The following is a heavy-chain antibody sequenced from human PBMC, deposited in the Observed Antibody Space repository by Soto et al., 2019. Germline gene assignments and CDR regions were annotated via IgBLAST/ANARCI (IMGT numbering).Heavy chain of an antibody. CDR3: TSRSMVRGVISSDY. CDR2: IRSKANSYAT. J-gene: IGHJ4*02. CDR1: GLTFSGSA. V-gene: IGHV3-73*02. D-gene: IGHD3-10*01. Sequence: EVQLVESGGGLVQPGGSLKLSCAASGLTFSGSAMHWVRQASGKGLEWVGRIRSKANSYATAYAASVKGRFTISRDDSKNTAYLQMNSLKTEDTAVYYCTSRSMVRGVISSDYWGQGTLVTVSS.